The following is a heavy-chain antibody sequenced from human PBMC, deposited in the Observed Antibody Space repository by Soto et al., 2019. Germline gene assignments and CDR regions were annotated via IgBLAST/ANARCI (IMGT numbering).Heavy chain of an antibody. Sequence: PSETLSLTCTVSGGSISSGDYYWSWIRQPPGKGLEWIGYIYYSGTTYYNASLKSRVTISVDTSKNQFSLTVNSVTAADTAVYYCARSISTINCFDPWGQGTLVTVS. CDR1: GGSISSGDYY. J-gene: IGHJ5*02. CDR2: IYYSGTT. V-gene: IGHV4-30-4*01. D-gene: IGHD2-2*01. CDR3: ARSISTINCFDP.